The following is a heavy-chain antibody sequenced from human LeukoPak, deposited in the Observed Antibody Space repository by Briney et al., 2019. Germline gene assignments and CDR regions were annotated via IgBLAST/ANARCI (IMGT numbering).Heavy chain of an antibody. J-gene: IGHJ3*02. CDR2: IKQDGSEK. V-gene: IGHV3-7*01. Sequence: GGSLRLSCAASGFTFSSYWMSWVRQAPGKGLEWVANIKQDGSEKYYVDSVKGRFTISRDNAKNSLYLQMNSLRAEDTAVYYCARGSSSWYDAFDIWGQGTMVTVSS. CDR1: GFTFSSYW. CDR3: ARGSSSWYDAFDI. D-gene: IGHD6-13*01.